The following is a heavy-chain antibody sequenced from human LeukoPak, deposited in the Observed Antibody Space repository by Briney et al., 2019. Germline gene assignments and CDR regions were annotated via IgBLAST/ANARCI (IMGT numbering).Heavy chain of an antibody. CDR3: VRGGGKGSEF. CDR1: GGSISTNNW. CDR2: VYHSGGS. D-gene: IGHD3-10*01. J-gene: IGHJ4*02. Sequence: SGTLSLTCDVSGGSISTNNWWSWWTWVRQPPGKGPEWIGEVYHSGGSNYNPSLKSRVTISVDNSKNHFSLELSSLTAADTAVYYCVRGGGKGSEFWGQGTLVTVSS. V-gene: IGHV4-4*02.